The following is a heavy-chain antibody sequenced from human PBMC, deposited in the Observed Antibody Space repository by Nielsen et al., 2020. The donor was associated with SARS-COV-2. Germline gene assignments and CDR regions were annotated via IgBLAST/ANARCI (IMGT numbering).Heavy chain of an antibody. D-gene: IGHD1-1*01. CDR2: IRSNVYGGTT. CDR3: TSVQL. J-gene: IGHJ4*02. CDR1: GFTFADYS. V-gene: IGHV3-49*04. Sequence: GESLKISCTGSGFTFADYSMSWVRQAPGKGLEWVGFIRSNVYGGTTEYAASVKGRFTISRDDSKSIAYLQMNSLKTEDTAVYYCTSVQLWGQGTLVTVSS.